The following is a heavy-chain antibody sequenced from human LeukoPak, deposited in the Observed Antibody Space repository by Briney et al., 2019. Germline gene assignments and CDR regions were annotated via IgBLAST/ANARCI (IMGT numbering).Heavy chain of an antibody. D-gene: IGHD2-15*01. CDR1: GYTFTSYG. V-gene: IGHV1-18*01. CDR2: ISAYNGNT. CDR3: ARGVEYCSGGSCYSGYYFDY. Sequence: GASVKVSCKASGYTFTSYGISWVRQAPGQGLEWMGWISAYNGNTNYAQKLQGRVTMTTDTSTSTAYMELRSLRSDDTAVYYCARGVEYCSGGSCYSGYYFDYWGQGTLVTVSS. J-gene: IGHJ4*02.